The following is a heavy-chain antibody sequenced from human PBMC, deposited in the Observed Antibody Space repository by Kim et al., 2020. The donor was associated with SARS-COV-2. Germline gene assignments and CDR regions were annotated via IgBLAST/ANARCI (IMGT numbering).Heavy chain of an antibody. CDR2: IHHRGST. V-gene: IGHV4-4*02. J-gene: IGHJ4*02. CDR3: ARSCSSTWCYTTDD. D-gene: IGHD2-2*02. CDR1: GDSISSGNR. Sequence: SETLSLTCAVSGDSISSGNRRIRVRHPPGKGLGGVVEIHHRGSTYYTTSLKGRFTISRDASNNQFYLKLSSLTAADTAVYYCARSCSSTWCYTTDDCGQG.